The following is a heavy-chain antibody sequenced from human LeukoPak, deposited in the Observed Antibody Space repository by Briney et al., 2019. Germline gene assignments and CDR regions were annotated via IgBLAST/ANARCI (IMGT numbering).Heavy chain of an antibody. CDR2: ISGSGRST. CDR1: GFTFSSYA. CDR3: AKDQGAAAGNWFDP. V-gene: IGHV3-23*01. D-gene: IGHD6-13*01. J-gene: IGHJ5*02. Sequence: GWSLRLSCAAAGFTFSSYAMSWVRQAPGKGLEWVSAISGSGRSTYYADSVKGRFTISRDNSKNTLHPQMNSLRAEDTAVYYCAKDQGAAAGNWFDPWGQGTLVTVSS.